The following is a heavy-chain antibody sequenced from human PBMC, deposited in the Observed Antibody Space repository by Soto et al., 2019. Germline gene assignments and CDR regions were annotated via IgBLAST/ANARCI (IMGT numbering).Heavy chain of an antibody. Sequence: QVQLVQSGAEGKKPGASVKVSCKASGYTFTSYYMHWVRQAPGQGLEWMGIINPSGGSTSYAQKFQGRFTMTRDTSTSTVYMELSSLRSEDTAVYYCARRYMGGYDGLDGWGKGTTVTVSS. D-gene: IGHD5-12*01. CDR3: ARRYMGGYDGLDG. CDR2: INPSGGST. CDR1: GYTFTSYY. J-gene: IGHJ6*04. V-gene: IGHV1-46*03.